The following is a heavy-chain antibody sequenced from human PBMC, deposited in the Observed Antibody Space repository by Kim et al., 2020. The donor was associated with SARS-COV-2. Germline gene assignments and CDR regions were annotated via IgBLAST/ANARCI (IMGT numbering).Heavy chain of an antibody. CDR1: GFTFSNAW. CDR2: IKSKTDGGTT. Sequence: GGSLRLSCAASGFTFSNAWMSWVRQAPGKGLEWVGRIKSKTDGGTTDYAAPVKGRFTISRDDSKNTLYLQMNSLKTEDTAVYYCTTDTITIFGVGLYDSYAMDVWGQGTAVTVS. J-gene: IGHJ6*02. CDR3: TTDTITIFGVGLYDSYAMDV. V-gene: IGHV3-15*01. D-gene: IGHD3-3*01.